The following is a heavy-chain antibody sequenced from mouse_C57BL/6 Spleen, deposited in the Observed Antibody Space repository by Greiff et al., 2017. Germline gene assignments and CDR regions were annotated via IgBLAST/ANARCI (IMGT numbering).Heavy chain of an antibody. J-gene: IGHJ4*01. Sequence: QVQLQQPGAELVMPGASVKLSCKASGYTFTSYWMHWVKQRPGQGLEWIGEIDPSDSYTNYNQKFKGKSTLTVDKSSSTAYMQLSSLTSEDSAVYYCGRPSTGANAMDYWGQGTSVTVSS. CDR3: GRPSTGANAMDY. D-gene: IGHD4-1*02. CDR1: GYTFTSYW. CDR2: IDPSDSYT. V-gene: IGHV1-69*01.